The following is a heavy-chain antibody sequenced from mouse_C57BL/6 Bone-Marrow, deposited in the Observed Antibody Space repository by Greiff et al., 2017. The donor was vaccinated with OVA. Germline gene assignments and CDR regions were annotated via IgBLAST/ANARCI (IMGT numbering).Heavy chain of an antibody. J-gene: IGHJ4*01. CDR3: ARDSNYAMDY. CDR2: ISDGGSYT. CDR1: GFTFSSYA. V-gene: IGHV5-4*01. Sequence: EVQGVESGGGLVKPGGSLKLSCAASGFTFSSYAMSWVRQTPEKRLEWVATISDGGSYTYYPDNVKGRFTVSRDNAKNNLYLQMSHLKSEDTAMYYCARDSNYAMDYWGKGTSVTVSS.